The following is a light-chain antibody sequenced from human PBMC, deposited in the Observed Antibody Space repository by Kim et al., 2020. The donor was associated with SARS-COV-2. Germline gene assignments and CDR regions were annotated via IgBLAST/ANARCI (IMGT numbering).Light chain of an antibody. Sequence: GQRVPIPCSCSNSNIGTNYVSWYQQPPGTAPKPLIYRNNQRPSGLPDRFSGSKSGTSASLAIRGLRSEDEADYYCAAWDDSLSGRVFGGGTQLTVL. V-gene: IGLV1-47*01. CDR1: NSNIGTNY. CDR3: AAWDDSLSGRV. CDR2: RNN. J-gene: IGLJ3*02.